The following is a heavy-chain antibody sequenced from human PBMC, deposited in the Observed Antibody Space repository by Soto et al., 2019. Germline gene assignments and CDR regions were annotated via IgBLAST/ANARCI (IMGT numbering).Heavy chain of an antibody. CDR2: IYPGDSDT. V-gene: IGHV5-51*01. Sequence: GESLKISCKGSGYSFTSYWIGWVRQMPGKGLEWMGIIYPGDSDTRYSPSFQGQVTISADKSISTAYLQWSSLKASDTAMYYCARHEDSNYYYYYGMDVWGQGTTVTVSS. CDR1: GYSFTSYW. D-gene: IGHD4-4*01. CDR3: ARHEDSNYYYYYGMDV. J-gene: IGHJ6*02.